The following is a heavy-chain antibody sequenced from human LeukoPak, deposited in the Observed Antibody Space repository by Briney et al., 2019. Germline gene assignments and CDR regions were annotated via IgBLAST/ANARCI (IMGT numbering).Heavy chain of an antibody. Sequence: GGSLRLSCAASGFTFSSYGMHWVRQAPGKGLEWVAVISYDGSNKYYADSVKGRFTISRDNSKNTLYLQMNSLRAEDTAVYYCAKGYYGSGSFPFNWFDPWGQGTLVTVSS. CDR1: GFTFSSYG. CDR2: ISYDGSNK. D-gene: IGHD3-10*01. V-gene: IGHV3-30*18. CDR3: AKGYYGSGSFPFNWFDP. J-gene: IGHJ5*02.